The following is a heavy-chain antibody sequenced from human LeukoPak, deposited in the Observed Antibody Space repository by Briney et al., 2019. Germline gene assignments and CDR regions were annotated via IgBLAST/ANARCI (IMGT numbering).Heavy chain of an antibody. D-gene: IGHD3-10*01. J-gene: IGHJ6*03. CDR3: ARGGVDRGVISSHYYYYMDV. V-gene: IGHV1-69*13. Sequence: SVKVSCKASGGTFSSYAISWVRQAPGQGLEWMGGIIPIFGTANYAQKFQGRVTITADESTSTAYMELSSLRSEDTAVYYCARGGVDRGVISSHYYYYMDVWGKGTTVTISS. CDR2: IIPIFGTA. CDR1: GGTFSSYA.